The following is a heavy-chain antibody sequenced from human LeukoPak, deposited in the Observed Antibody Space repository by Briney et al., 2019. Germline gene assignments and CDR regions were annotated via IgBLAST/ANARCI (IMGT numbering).Heavy chain of an antibody. D-gene: IGHD3-22*01. CDR1: GGSISSYY. CDR3: ASRGYYDNSAYFRN. V-gene: IGHV4-4*07. Sequence: SETLSLTCTVSGGSISSYYWSWIRQPAGKGLEWIGLIYGGGSTNYNPSLKSRVTISVDTSKHQFSLNLTSVTAADTAVYFCASRGYYDNSAYFRNWGQGTLVTVSS. CDR2: IYGGGST. J-gene: IGHJ4*02.